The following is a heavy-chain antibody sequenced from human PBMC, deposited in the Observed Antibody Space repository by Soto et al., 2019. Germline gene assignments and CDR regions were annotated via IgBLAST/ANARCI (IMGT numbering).Heavy chain of an antibody. D-gene: IGHD1-26*01. CDR2: IYYSGTT. CDR3: ARREIQGPIDY. J-gene: IGHJ4*02. CDR1: GYSISSSNW. Sequence: QVQLQESGPGLVKPSDTLSRTCAVSGYSISSSNWWGWIRQPPGKGLEWIGDIYYSGTTYYNPSLKSRVTMSVDTSQNQFSLQLTSVTAVDTAVYYCARREIQGPIDYWGQGTLVTVSS. V-gene: IGHV4-28*01.